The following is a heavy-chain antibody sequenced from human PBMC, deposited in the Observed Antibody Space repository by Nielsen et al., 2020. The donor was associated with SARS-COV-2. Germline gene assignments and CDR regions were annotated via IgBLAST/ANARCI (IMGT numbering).Heavy chain of an antibody. V-gene: IGHV3-7*03. CDR3: ARGFTSGWYVWFDP. D-gene: IGHD6-19*01. J-gene: IGHJ5*02. CDR2: IKQDGSEK. CDR1: GFTFSRSW. Sequence: GGSLRLSCAASGFTFSRSWMSWVRQAPGKGLAWVANIKQDGSEKYYVDSVKGRFTISRDNAKNSLSLQMNSLRAEDTAVYYCARGFTSGWYVWFDPWGQGTLVTVSS.